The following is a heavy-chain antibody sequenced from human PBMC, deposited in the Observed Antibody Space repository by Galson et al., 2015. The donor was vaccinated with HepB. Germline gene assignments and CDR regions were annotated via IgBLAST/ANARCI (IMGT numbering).Heavy chain of an antibody. CDR3: ARDPGLGVVIMVYYYYGMDV. V-gene: IGHV1-18*04. Sequence: QSGAEVKKPGASVKVSCKASGYTFTSYGISWVRQAPGQGLEWMGWISAYNGNTNYAQKLQGRVTMTTDTSTSTAYMELRSLRSDDTAVYYCARDPGLGVVIMVYYYYGMDVWGQGTTVTVSS. CDR1: GYTFTSYG. D-gene: IGHD3-3*01. CDR2: ISAYNGNT. J-gene: IGHJ6*02.